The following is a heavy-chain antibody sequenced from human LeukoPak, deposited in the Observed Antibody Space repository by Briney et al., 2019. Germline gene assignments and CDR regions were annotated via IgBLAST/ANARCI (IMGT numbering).Heavy chain of an antibody. V-gene: IGHV3-30*02. J-gene: IGHJ6*03. D-gene: IGHD6-13*01. CDR2: IQNDEIDK. CDR1: GFTFTTYG. Sequence: GGSLRLSCAASGFTFTTYGMHWVRQAPGKGLEWVAFIQNDEIDKYYADSVEGRFTISRHNPKNTLYLQMSSLKTEDTAVYYCASQGAQQLAPYYYYYMDVWGKGTTVTVSS. CDR3: ASQGAQQLAPYYYYYMDV.